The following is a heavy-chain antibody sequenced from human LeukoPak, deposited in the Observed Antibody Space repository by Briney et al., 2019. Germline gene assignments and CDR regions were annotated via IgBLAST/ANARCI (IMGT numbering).Heavy chain of an antibody. CDR3: ARGCSGGSCFGDFDY. D-gene: IGHD2-15*01. V-gene: IGHV3-48*02. J-gene: IGHJ4*02. Sequence: GGSLRLSCAASGFTFSSYGMNWVRQAPGKGLEWISYISSRSSTIYYADSVKGRFTISRDNAKNSLFLQMNSLRDEDTAVYYCARGCSGGSCFGDFDYWGQGALGTVSS. CDR2: ISSRSSTI. CDR1: GFTFSSYG.